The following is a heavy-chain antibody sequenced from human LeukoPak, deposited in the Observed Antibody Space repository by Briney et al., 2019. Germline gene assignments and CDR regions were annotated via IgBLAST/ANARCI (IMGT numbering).Heavy chain of an antibody. Sequence: PGGSLRLSCAASGFSFPNYAMNWVRQAPGKGLEWVSAVSGSGGSTYYADSVKGRFTISRDNSKNTLYLQMNSLRAEDTAVYYCAKDHDFWSGYSPWGQGTLVTVSS. V-gene: IGHV3-23*01. D-gene: IGHD3-3*01. CDR2: VSGSGGST. CDR1: GFSFPNYA. CDR3: AKDHDFWSGYSP. J-gene: IGHJ5*02.